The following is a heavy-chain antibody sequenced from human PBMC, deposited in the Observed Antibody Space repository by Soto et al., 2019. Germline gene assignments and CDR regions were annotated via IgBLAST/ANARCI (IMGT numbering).Heavy chain of an antibody. CDR3: AREIAAADHADY. Sequence: GGSLRLSCAASGFTFSSYSMNWVRQAPGKGLEWVSSISSSSSYIYYADSVKGRFTISRDNAKNSLYLQMNSLRAEDTAVYYCAREIAAADHADYWGQGTLVTVSS. CDR1: GFTFSSYS. J-gene: IGHJ4*02. D-gene: IGHD6-13*01. V-gene: IGHV3-21*04. CDR2: ISSSSSYI.